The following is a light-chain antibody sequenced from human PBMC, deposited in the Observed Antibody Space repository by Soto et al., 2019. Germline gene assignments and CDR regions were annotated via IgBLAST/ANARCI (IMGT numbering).Light chain of an antibody. J-gene: IGLJ1*01. CDR3: SSYTSSSSYV. CDR1: SSDIGAFNH. CDR2: DAI. Sequence: QSVLTQPASVSDSPGQSITISCIGTSSDIGAFNHVSWHQQHPGKAPKLIIYDAINRPSGVSNRFSGSKTGNTASLIISGLQAEDEADYYCSSYTSSSSYVFGSGTKVTVL. V-gene: IGLV2-14*03.